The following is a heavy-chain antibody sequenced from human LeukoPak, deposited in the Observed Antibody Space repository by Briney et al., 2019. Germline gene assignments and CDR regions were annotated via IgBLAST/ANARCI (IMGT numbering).Heavy chain of an antibody. CDR3: ARDQSGEWELLSGWWFDP. CDR1: GGTFSSYA. CDR2: IIPIFGTA. D-gene: IGHD1-26*01. V-gene: IGHV1-69*13. Sequence: SVKVSCKASGGTFSSYAISWVRQAPGQGLEWMGGIIPIFGTANYAQKFQGRVTITADESTSTAYMELSSLRSEDTAVYYCARDQSGEWELLSGWWFDPWGQGTLVTVSS. J-gene: IGHJ5*02.